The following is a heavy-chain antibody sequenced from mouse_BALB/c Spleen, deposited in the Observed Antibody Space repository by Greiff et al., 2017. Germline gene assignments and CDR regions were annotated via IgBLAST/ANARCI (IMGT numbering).Heavy chain of an antibody. V-gene: IGHV1-4*01. CDR2: INPSSGYT. Sequence: VQLQQSGAELARPGASGKMSCKPLGSTFTSYTMHWVKQRPGQGLEWIGYINPSSGYTNYNQKFKDKATLTADKSSSTAYMQLSSLTSEDSAVDYCASGYDGFAYWGQGTLVTVSA. CDR1: GSTFTSYT. J-gene: IGHJ3*01. CDR3: ASGYDGFAY. D-gene: IGHD2-14*01.